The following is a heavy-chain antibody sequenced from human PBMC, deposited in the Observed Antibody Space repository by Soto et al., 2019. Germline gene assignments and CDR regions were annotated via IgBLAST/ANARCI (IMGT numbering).Heavy chain of an antibody. D-gene: IGHD3-3*01. V-gene: IGHV4-59*08. CDR1: GGSISSYY. CDR2: IYYSGST. J-gene: IGHJ4*02. CDR3: ARHTYDFWTGYYPRFDY. Sequence: SETLSLTCTVSGGSISSYYWSWIRQPPGKGLEWIGYIYYSGSTNYNPSLKSRVTISVDTSKNQFSLRLSSVTAADTAVYYCARHTYDFWTGYYPRFDYWGRGTLVTVSS.